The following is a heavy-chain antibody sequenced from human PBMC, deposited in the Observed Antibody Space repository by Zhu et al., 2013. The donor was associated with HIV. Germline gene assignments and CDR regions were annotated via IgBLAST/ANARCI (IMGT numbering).Heavy chain of an antibody. Sequence: QVQLVQSGAEVKKPGASVKVSCKASGYTFTSYYMHWVRQAPGQGLEWMGIINPSGGSTTYAQKFQGRVTMSRDPSTSTFYMELSSLRSEDTAVYYCARDAVGGIPFDYWGQGNPGHRLL. CDR1: GYTFTSYY. J-gene: IGHJ4*02. CDR2: INPSGGST. V-gene: IGHV1-46*01. CDR3: ARDAVGGIPFDY. D-gene: IGHD1-26*01.